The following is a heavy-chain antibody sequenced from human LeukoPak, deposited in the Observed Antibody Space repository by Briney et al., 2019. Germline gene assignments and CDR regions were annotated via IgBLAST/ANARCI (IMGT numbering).Heavy chain of an antibody. Sequence: GGSLRLSCAASGFTFSSYGMSWVRQAPGKGLEWVSAISGSGGSTYYADSVKGRFTISRDNSKNALYLQMNSLRAEDTAVYYCAKENYYGSGSYYNDGSGWFDPWGQGTLVTVSS. J-gene: IGHJ5*02. CDR2: ISGSGGST. V-gene: IGHV3-23*01. CDR3: AKENYYGSGSYYNDGSGWFDP. CDR1: GFTFSSYG. D-gene: IGHD3-10*01.